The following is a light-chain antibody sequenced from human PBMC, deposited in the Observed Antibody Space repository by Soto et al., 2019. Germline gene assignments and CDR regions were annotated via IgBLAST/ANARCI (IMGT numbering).Light chain of an antibody. V-gene: IGLV2-14*01. CDR1: RSDIGADKY. CDR3: SSYTHHPTEV. CDR2: DVS. J-gene: IGLJ1*01. Sequence: LTDAASGKGYPGESSTITKTKSRSDIGADKYVSWYRQHLGKAAKHMIYDVSNRPSVVSNRFSGSKSGNTASLTISGLQAEDEAAYYCSSYTHHPTEVFGTGTKVTVL.